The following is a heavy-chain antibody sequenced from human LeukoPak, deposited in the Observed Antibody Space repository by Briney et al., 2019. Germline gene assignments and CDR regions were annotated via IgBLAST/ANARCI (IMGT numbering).Heavy chain of an antibody. CDR3: ARVTIFGVADLKYFDY. Sequence: PGGSLRLSCAASGFTFSSYGMHWVRQAPGKGLEWVAVISYDGSNKYYADSVKGRFTISRDNSKNTLYLQMNSLRAEDTAVYYCARVTIFGVADLKYFDYWGQGTLVTVSS. D-gene: IGHD3-3*01. CDR1: GFTFSSYG. J-gene: IGHJ4*02. V-gene: IGHV3-30*03. CDR2: ISYDGSNK.